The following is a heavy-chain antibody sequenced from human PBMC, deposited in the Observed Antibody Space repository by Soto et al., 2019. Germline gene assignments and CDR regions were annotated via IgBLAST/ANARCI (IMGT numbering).Heavy chain of an antibody. CDR3: ARARVAPYWYFDL. Sequence: GGSLRLSCAASEFTSSSYEMNWVRQAPGQGLEWFSYISSSGNTIYYADSVKGRFTISSDNAKNSLSLQMNSLRAEDTAVYYCARARVAPYWYFDLWGRGTLVTVSS. CDR1: EFTSSSYE. D-gene: IGHD2-15*01. CDR2: ISSSGNTI. J-gene: IGHJ2*01. V-gene: IGHV3-48*03.